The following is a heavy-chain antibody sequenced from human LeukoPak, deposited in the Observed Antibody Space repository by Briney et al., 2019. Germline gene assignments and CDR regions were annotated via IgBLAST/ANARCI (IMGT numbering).Heavy chain of an antibody. Sequence: GGSLRLSCAASGFTFSSYAMIWVRQSPGKKGLEWVSSIFQGGGEIHYADSVRGRFTISRDNSKSTLFLQMNSLRAEDTAIYYCATYRQVLLPFESWGQGTLVTVSS. J-gene: IGHJ4*02. CDR1: GFTFSSYA. CDR3: ATYRQVLLPFES. CDR2: IFQGGGEI. D-gene: IGHD5-18*01. V-gene: IGHV3-23*01.